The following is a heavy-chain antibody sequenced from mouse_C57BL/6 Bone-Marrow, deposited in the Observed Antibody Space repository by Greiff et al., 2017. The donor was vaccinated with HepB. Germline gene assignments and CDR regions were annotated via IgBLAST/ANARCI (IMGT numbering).Heavy chain of an antibody. V-gene: IGHV1-54*01. CDR3: ARGVTTYFDY. D-gene: IGHD2-2*01. CDR2: INPGSGGT. Sequence: QVQLKQSGAELVRPGTSVKVSCKASGYAFTNYLIEWVKQRPGQGLEWIGVINPGSGGTNYNEKFKGKATLTADKSSSTAYMQLSSLTSEDSAVYFCARGVTTYFDYWGQGTTLTVSS. J-gene: IGHJ2*01. CDR1: GYAFTNYL.